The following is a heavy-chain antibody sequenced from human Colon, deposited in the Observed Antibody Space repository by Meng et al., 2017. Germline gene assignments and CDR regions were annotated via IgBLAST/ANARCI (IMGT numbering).Heavy chain of an antibody. J-gene: IGHJ4*02. D-gene: IGHD1-7*01. V-gene: IGHV4-4*02. CDR2: VYHRGDT. CDR3: GRDQGRELINH. Sequence: VGLEVSRPRRVKPSGTPATTLAFPWSPIPKVFWWSWVRQPPGKGLEWMGEVYHRGDTNYNPSLKSRVDISVDKSKNQFYLSLFSVTAADTAVYYCGRDQGRELINHWGQGTLVTVSS. CDR1: SPIPKVFW.